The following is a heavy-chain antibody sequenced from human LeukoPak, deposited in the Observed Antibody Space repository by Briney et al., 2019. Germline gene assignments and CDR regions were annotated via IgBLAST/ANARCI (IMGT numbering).Heavy chain of an antibody. CDR3: ARTISSTSWLFDY. V-gene: IGHV4-34*01. D-gene: IGHD2-2*01. J-gene: IGHJ4*02. CDR2: INHSGST. CDR1: GGSFSGYY. Sequence: SETLSLTCAVYGGSFSGYYWSWIRQPPGKGLEWIGEINHSGSTNYNPSLKSRVTISVDTSKNQFSLKLSSVTAADTAVYYCARTISSTSWLFDYWGQGTLVTVSS.